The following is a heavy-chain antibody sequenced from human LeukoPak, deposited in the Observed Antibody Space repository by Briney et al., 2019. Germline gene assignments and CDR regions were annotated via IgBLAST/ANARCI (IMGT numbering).Heavy chain of an antibody. Sequence: GGSLRLSCAAPGFTFRSYGMHWVRQAPGKGLEWVAVIQNDGSIKSYADSVRGRFTISRDNSRNTMWLQMTSLKAEDTAAYYCATENSRAYCGSLGYWGQGTLVIVFS. V-gene: IGHV3-33*05. D-gene: IGHD1-26*01. CDR3: ATENSRAYCGSLGY. CDR1: GFTFRSYG. J-gene: IGHJ4*02. CDR2: IQNDGSIK.